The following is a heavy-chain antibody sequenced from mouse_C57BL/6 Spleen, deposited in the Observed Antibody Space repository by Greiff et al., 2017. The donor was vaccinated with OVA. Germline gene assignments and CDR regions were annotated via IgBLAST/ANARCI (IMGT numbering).Heavy chain of an antibody. V-gene: IGHV1-52*01. CDR3: ARVYYGNYAMDY. D-gene: IGHD2-1*01. Sequence: QVQLQQPGAELVRPGSSVKLSCKASGYTFTSYWMHRVKQRPIQGLEWIGNIDPSDSETHYNQKFKDKATLTVDKSSSTAYMQLSSLTSEDSAVYYCARVYYGNYAMDYWGQGTSVTVSS. CDR2: IDPSDSET. CDR1: GYTFTSYW. J-gene: IGHJ4*01.